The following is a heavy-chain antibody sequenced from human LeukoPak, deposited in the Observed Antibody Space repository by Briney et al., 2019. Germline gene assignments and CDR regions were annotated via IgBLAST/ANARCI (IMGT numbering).Heavy chain of an antibody. Sequence: GGSLRLSCAASGFTFSSYAVTWVRQSPGKGLEWVSTISAGGGGTNYADSVKGRFTISRDNSKNTLYLQMNSLRAEDTAVYYCAKDKGFKAAAGLFGYWGQGTLVTVSS. D-gene: IGHD6-13*01. CDR2: ISAGGGGT. CDR3: AKDKGFKAAAGLFGY. CDR1: GFTFSSYA. V-gene: IGHV3-23*01. J-gene: IGHJ4*02.